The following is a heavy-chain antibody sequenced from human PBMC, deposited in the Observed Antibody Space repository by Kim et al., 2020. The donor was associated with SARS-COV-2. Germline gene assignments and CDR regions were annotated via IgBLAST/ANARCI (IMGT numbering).Heavy chain of an antibody. CDR1: GGSISSSSYY. CDR2: IYYSGST. V-gene: IGHV4-39*01. D-gene: IGHD4-17*01. CDR3: ARHDYGGTRVDY. J-gene: IGHJ4*02. Sequence: SETLSLTCTVSGGSISSSSYYWGWIRQPPGKGLEWIGSIYYSGSTYYNPSLKSRVTISVDTSKNQFSLKLSSVTAADTAVYYCARHDYGGTRVDYWGQGTLVTVSS.